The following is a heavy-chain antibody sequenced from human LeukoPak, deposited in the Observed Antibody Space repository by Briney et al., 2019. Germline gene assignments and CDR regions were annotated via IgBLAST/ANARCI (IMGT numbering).Heavy chain of an antibody. Sequence: PSETLSLTCTVSGGAISSYYWGWIRQPPGKGLEWIGSIYYSGSTYYNPSLKSRVTISVDTSKNQFSLKLSSVTAADTAVYYCARENVDSSGSNDYWGQGTLVTVSS. CDR3: ARENVDSSGSNDY. V-gene: IGHV4-39*07. CDR1: GGAISSYY. D-gene: IGHD3-22*01. J-gene: IGHJ4*02. CDR2: IYYSGST.